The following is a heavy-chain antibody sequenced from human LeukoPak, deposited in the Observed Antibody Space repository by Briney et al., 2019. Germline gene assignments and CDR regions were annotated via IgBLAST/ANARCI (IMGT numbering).Heavy chain of an antibody. V-gene: IGHV5-51*01. CDR2: IYPGDSDT. CDR3: ARHPQYSGYDPHWFDP. CDR1: GYSFTSYW. D-gene: IGHD5-12*01. J-gene: IGHJ5*02. Sequence: GESLMISCKGSGYSFTSYWIGWVRQMPGKGLEWMGIIYPGDSDTRYSPSFQGQVTISADKSISTAYLQWSSLKASDTAMYYCARHPQYSGYDPHWFDPWGQGTLVAVSS.